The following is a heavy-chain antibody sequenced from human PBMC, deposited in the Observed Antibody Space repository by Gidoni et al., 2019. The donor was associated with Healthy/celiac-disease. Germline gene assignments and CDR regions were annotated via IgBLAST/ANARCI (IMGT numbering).Heavy chain of an antibody. J-gene: IGHJ4*02. Sequence: EVQLLESGGGLVQPGGSLRLSCAASGFPFSSYAMRWVRPGPGKGLEWGSGIRGRGGSQYYADSVKGRFNISRDNSKNTLYLQMNSLRAEDTAVYYCAKDSPSSGWYLFDYWGQGTLVTVSS. V-gene: IGHV3-23*01. CDR1: GFPFSSYA. D-gene: IGHD6-19*01. CDR2: IRGRGGSQ. CDR3: AKDSPSSGWYLFDY.